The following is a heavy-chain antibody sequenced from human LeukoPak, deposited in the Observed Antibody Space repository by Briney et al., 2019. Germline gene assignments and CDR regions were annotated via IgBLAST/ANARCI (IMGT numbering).Heavy chain of an antibody. Sequence: PGRSLRLSCAASGFTFDDYAMHWVRQAPGKGLEWVSGISWNSGSIGYADSVKGRFTISRDNSKNTLYLQMDGLRAEDTAVYYCAGDRDVHYYGSGSLRYWGQGTLVTVSS. CDR3: AGDRDVHYYGSGSLRY. V-gene: IGHV3-9*01. D-gene: IGHD3-10*01. CDR1: GFTFDDYA. J-gene: IGHJ4*02. CDR2: ISWNSGSI.